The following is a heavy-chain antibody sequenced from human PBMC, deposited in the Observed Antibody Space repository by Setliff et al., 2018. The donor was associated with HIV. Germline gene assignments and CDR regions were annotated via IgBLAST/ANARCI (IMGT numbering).Heavy chain of an antibody. CDR1: GGSFSGYY. CDR2: INHRGDT. CDR3: ARDKGRPPDYDDTGSYRSDALDI. Sequence: SETLSLTCAVYGGSFSGYYWSWIRQPPGKGLEWIGDINHRGDTKYNPSLESRLTIPGDTSRNQFSLRMSSGTAADTAVYYCARDKGRPPDYDDTGSYRSDALDIWGQGTMVTVSS. J-gene: IGHJ3*02. D-gene: IGHD3-22*01. V-gene: IGHV4-34*01.